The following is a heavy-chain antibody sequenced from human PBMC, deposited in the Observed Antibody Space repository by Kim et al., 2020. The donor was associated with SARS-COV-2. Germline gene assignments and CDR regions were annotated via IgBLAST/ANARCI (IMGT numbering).Heavy chain of an antibody. V-gene: IGHV3-23*01. CDR1: GFTFSSYA. D-gene: IGHD6-19*01. Sequence: GSLRLSCAASGFTFSSYAMTWVRQAPGKGLEWVSGISGSGYSTYYADSVKGRFTISRDNSKNTLYLQMNSLRAEDTAVYYCARIARYSSGWYVDYWGQGTLVTVSS. CDR3: ARIARYSSGWYVDY. CDR2: ISGSGYST. J-gene: IGHJ4*02.